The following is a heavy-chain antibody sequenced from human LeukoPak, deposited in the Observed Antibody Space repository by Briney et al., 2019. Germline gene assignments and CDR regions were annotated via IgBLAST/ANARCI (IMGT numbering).Heavy chain of an antibody. CDR3: ARVRFRRGGFDI. CDR2: IYYSGST. Sequence: SETLSLTCTVSGGSISSYYWGWIRQPPGKGLEWIGSIYYSGSTYYNPSLKSRVTISVDASKNQFSLRLNSVTAADTAVYYCARVRFRRGGFDIWGQGTMVTVSS. D-gene: IGHD1-14*01. J-gene: IGHJ3*02. CDR1: GGSISSYY. V-gene: IGHV4-39*07.